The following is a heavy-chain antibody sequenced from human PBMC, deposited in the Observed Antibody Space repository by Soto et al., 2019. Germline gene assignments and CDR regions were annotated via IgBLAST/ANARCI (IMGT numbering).Heavy chain of an antibody. CDR1: GYTFTGYY. CDR3: ARGKTAAAFDS. Sequence: GASVKVSCKASGYTFTGYYIHWVRQAPGQGLEWMGWINPNSGGTSYAQKFQGRVTMTRDTSLSTAYMELRRLTSDDTAVYYCARGKTAAAFDSWGQGTLVTVSS. CDR2: INPNSGGT. J-gene: IGHJ4*02. V-gene: IGHV1-2*02. D-gene: IGHD6-13*01.